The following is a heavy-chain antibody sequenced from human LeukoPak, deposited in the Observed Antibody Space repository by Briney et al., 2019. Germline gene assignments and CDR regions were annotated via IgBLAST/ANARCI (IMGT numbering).Heavy chain of an antibody. D-gene: IGHD3-22*01. J-gene: IGHJ6*03. V-gene: IGHV1-69*13. Sequence: SVKVSCKASGGTFSSYAISWVRQAPGQGLEWMGGIIPIFGTANYAQKFQGRVTITADESTSTAYMELSSLRSEDTAVYYCARVLHYDSSGYYYYYYYYTDVWGKGTTVTVSS. CDR1: GGTFSSYA. CDR2: IIPIFGTA. CDR3: ARVLHYDSSGYYYYYYYYTDV.